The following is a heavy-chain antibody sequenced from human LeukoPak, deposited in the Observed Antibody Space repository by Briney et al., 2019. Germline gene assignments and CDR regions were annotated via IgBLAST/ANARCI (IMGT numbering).Heavy chain of an antibody. CDR2: FDPEDGET. D-gene: IGHD1-26*01. Sequence: ASVKVSCKASGYTFTGYYMHWVRQAPGKGLEWMGGFDPEDGETIYAQKFQGRVTMTEDTSTDTAYMELSSLRSEDTAVYYCANIHYSGSYYWGQGTLVTVSS. CDR1: GYTFTGYY. J-gene: IGHJ4*02. CDR3: ANIHYSGSYY. V-gene: IGHV1-24*01.